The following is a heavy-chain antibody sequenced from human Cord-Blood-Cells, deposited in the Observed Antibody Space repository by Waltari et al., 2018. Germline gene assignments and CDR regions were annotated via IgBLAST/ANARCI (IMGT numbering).Heavy chain of an antibody. V-gene: IGHV4-34*01. CDR2: INHSGST. D-gene: IGHD3-3*01. CDR3: ARGGYDFWSGSYFDY. CDR1: GGSFSGYY. J-gene: IGHJ4*02. Sequence: QVQLQQWGAGLLKPSETLSLTCAVYGGSFSGYYWSWIRQPPGKGLEWIGEINHSGSTNYNPSLKSLVTISVDTSKNQFSLKLSSVTAADTAVYYCARGGYDFWSGSYFDYWGQGTLVTVSS.